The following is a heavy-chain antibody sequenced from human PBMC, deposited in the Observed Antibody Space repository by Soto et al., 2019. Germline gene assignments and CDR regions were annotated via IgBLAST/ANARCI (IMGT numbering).Heavy chain of an antibody. D-gene: IGHD2-21*02. CDR2: IIPIFGTA. V-gene: IGHV1-69*13. CDR1: GGTFSSYA. Sequence: SVKVSCKASGGTFSSYAISWVLQAPGQGLEWMGGIIPIFGTANYAQKFQGRVTITADESTSTAYMELSSLRSEDTAVYYCAREGLCGGDCLRDDYGMDVWGQGTTVTVSS. CDR3: AREGLCGGDCLRDDYGMDV. J-gene: IGHJ6*02.